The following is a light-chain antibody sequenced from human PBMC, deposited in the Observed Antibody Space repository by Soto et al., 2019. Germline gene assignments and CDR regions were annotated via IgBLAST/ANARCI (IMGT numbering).Light chain of an antibody. CDR2: DAS. V-gene: IGKV1-5*01. J-gene: IGKJ1*01. CDR1: QSISSW. CDR3: QQYKSYPWT. Sequence: DIKMTKSPSTLSASVGDRVTITCRASQSISSWLAWYQQKPGKAPKLLIYDASSLESGVPSRFSGSGSGTEFTLTISSLQPDDFATYYCQQYKSYPWTFGQGTKVAIK.